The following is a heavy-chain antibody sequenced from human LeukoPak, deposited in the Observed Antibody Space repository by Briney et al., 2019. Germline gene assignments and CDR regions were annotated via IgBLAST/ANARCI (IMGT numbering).Heavy chain of an antibody. CDR1: GFTFSSYE. J-gene: IGHJ4*02. D-gene: IGHD6-6*01. V-gene: IGHV3-48*03. CDR3: ARRKYSSSPHRYYFDY. CDR2: ISSSGSTI. Sequence: GGSLRLSCAASGFTFSSYEMNLVRQAPGKGLEWVSYISSSGSTIYYADSVKGRFTISRDNAKNSLYLQMNSLRAEDTAVYYCARRKYSSSPHRYYFDYWGQGTLVTVSS.